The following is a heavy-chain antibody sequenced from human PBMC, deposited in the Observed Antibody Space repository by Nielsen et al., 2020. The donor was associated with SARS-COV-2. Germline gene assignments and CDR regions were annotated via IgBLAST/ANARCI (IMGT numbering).Heavy chain of an antibody. CDR3: AKAVAGPFDY. V-gene: IGHV3-30*02. D-gene: IGHD6-19*01. J-gene: IGHJ4*02. CDR1: GFTFDDYA. Sequence: GESLKISCAASGFTFDDYAMHWVRQAPGKGLEWVAVIWYDGSNKYYADSVKGRFTISRDNSKNTLYLQMNSLRAEDTAVYYCAKAVAGPFDYWGQGTLVTVSS. CDR2: IWYDGSNK.